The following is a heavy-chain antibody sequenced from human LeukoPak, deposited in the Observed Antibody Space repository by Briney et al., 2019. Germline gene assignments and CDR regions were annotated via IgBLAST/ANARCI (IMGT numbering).Heavy chain of an antibody. CDR2: IYYSGST. CDR3: ARDRGVNWNDAGGTFDY. D-gene: IGHD1-1*01. Sequence: SETLSLTCTVSGGSICSGGYYWSWIRQHPGKGLEWIGYIYYSGSTYYNPSLKSRVTISVDTSKNQFSLKLSSVTAADTAVYYCARDRGVNWNDAGGTFDYWGQGTLVTVSS. J-gene: IGHJ4*02. CDR1: GGSICSGGYY. V-gene: IGHV4-31*03.